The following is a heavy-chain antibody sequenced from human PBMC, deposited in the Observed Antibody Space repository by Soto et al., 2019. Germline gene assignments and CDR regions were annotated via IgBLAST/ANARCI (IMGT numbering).Heavy chain of an antibody. CDR3: ARRKEGGWLDY. V-gene: IGHV3-33*01. CDR2: IWYDGSNK. D-gene: IGHD6-19*01. Sequence: QVQLVESGGGVVQPGRSLRLSCAASGFTFSSYGMHWVRQAPGKGLEWVAVIWYDGSNKYYADSVKGRFTISRDNSKNTLYLQMNSLRAEDTAVYYCARRKEGGWLDYWGQGTLVTVSS. J-gene: IGHJ4*02. CDR1: GFTFSSYG.